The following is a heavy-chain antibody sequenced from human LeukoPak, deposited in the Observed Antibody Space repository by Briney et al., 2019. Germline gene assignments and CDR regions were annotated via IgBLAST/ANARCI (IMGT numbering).Heavy chain of an antibody. CDR3: AKDATEAVAGTDYYYYMDV. Sequence: GGSLRLSCAASGFTFSSYSMNWVRQAPGKGLEWVSSISSSSSYIYYADSVKGRFTISRDNAKNSLYLQMNSLRAEDTALYYCAKDATEAVAGTDYYYYMDVWGKGTTVTISS. D-gene: IGHD6-19*01. CDR1: GFTFSSYS. V-gene: IGHV3-21*04. J-gene: IGHJ6*03. CDR2: ISSSSSYI.